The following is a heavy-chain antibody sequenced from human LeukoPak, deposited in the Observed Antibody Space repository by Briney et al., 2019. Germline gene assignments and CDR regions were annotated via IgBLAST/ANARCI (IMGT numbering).Heavy chain of an antibody. CDR3: AKRKSGSSGLYYFDY. V-gene: IGHV3-23*01. CDR2: VIGSGGST. J-gene: IGHJ4*02. Sequence: GGSLRLSCGASGFTFSNYWMSWVRQAPGKGLEWVSAVIGSGGSTYYADSVEGRFTVSRDNSKNTMYLQMNSLRADDTAIYYCAKRKSGSSGLYYFDYWGQGTLVTVSS. CDR1: GFTFSNYW. D-gene: IGHD3-10*01.